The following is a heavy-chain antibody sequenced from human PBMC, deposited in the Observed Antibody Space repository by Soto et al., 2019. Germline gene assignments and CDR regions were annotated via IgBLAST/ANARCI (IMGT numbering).Heavy chain of an antibody. Sequence: QITLKESGPTLVKPTQTLTLTFTFSGFSLSTTRVGVGWIRQPPGEALEWLALLYWDDDKLYSLTLKRRLTITKDTSKNQVVLTLTNMDPVDTATYYCAHSKTSGMRYYFDYWCQGTLVTVSS. CDR3: AHSKTSGMRYYFDY. CDR1: GFSLSTTRVG. V-gene: IGHV2-5*02. CDR2: LYWDDDK. J-gene: IGHJ4*02.